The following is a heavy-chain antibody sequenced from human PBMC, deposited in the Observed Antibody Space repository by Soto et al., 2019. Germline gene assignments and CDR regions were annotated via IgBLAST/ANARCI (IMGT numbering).Heavy chain of an antibody. J-gene: IGHJ6*02. D-gene: IGHD6-6*01. CDR2: ISSSSSTI. CDR3: ARDDPPIAARSRYYYGMDV. CDR1: GFTFSSYS. Sequence: PGGSLRLSCAASGFTFSSYSMNWVRQAPGKGLEWVSYISSSSSTIYYADSVKGRFTISRDNAKNSLYLQMNSLRDEDTAVYYCARDDPPIAARSRYYYGMDVWGQGTTVTVSS. V-gene: IGHV3-48*02.